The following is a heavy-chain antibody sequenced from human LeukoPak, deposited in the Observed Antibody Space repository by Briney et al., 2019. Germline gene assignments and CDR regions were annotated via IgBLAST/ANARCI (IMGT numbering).Heavy chain of an antibody. CDR3: AKRDSSGSYEGDY. CDR2: ITENGDNT. CDR1: GFTFSSYA. V-gene: IGHV3-23*01. D-gene: IGHD1-26*01. J-gene: IGHJ4*02. Sequence: GVSLRLSCAASGFTFSSYAMSWVRQAPGKGLEWVSGITENGDNTYYADSVKGRCTISRDNSKNTLYLQMNSLRAEDTAVYYCAKRDSSGSYEGDYWGQGTLVTVSS.